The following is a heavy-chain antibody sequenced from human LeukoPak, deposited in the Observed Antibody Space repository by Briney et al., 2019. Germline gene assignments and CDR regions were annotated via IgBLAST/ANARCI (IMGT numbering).Heavy chain of an antibody. V-gene: IGHV1-18*01. CDR3: ARDHYESSGYFIDY. D-gene: IGHD3-22*01. J-gene: IGHJ4*02. Sequence: ASVKVSCKASGYTFISYGISWVRQAPGQGLEWMGWISAYNGNTNYAQKLQGRVTMTTDTSTSTAYMDLRSLRSDDTAVYYCARDHYESSGYFIDYWGQGTPVTVSS. CDR2: ISAYNGNT. CDR1: GYTFISYG.